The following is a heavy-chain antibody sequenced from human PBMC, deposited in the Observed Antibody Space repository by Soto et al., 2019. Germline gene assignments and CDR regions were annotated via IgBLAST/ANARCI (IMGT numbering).Heavy chain of an antibody. J-gene: IGHJ4*02. D-gene: IGHD6-25*01. Sequence: PSETLSLTCTVSGGSISSYFWSWIRQAPGRGLEWIGYTYHRGSTNYSPSLKSRVAISLDTSENQFSLKVNSVTAADTAVYYCARIGGYHGPLDYWGQGTPVTVSS. CDR1: GGSISSYF. V-gene: IGHV4-59*01. CDR2: TYHRGST. CDR3: ARIGGYHGPLDY.